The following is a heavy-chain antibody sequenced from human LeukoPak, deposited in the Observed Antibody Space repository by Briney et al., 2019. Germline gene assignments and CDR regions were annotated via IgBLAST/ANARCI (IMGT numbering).Heavy chain of an antibody. D-gene: IGHD3-10*01. CDR3: AGVFGSPLAYAFDI. CDR1: GGTFSSYA. CDR2: IIPIFGTA. Sequence: VASVKVSCKASGGTFSSYAISWVRQAPGQGLEWMGRIIPIFGTANYAQKFQGSVTITTDDSTSTAYMELSSLRSDDTAVYYCAGVFGSPLAYAFDIWGQGTMVTVSS. V-gene: IGHV1-69*05. J-gene: IGHJ3*02.